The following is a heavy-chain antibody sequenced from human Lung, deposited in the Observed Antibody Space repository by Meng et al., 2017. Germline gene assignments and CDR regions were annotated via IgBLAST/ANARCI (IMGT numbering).Heavy chain of an antibody. CDR1: GGSISSSNW. CDR2: IYHSGST. V-gene: IGHV4-4*02. D-gene: IGHD3-10*01. J-gene: IGHJ5*02. Sequence: QGQVQGSGPGLVKPSGTLSLTCAVSGGSISSSNWWSWVRQPPGKGLEWIGEIYHSGSTNYNPSLKSRVTISVDKSKNQFSLKLSSVTAADTAVYYCARGSITMVRGVSVFDPWGQGTLVTVSS. CDR3: ARGSITMVRGVSVFDP.